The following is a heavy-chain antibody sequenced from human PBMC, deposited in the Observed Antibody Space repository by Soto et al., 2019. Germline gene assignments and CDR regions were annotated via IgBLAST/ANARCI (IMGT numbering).Heavy chain of an antibody. D-gene: IGHD3-22*01. J-gene: IGHJ4*02. Sequence: GASVKVSCKASGGTFSSYAISWVRQAPGQGLEWMGGIIPIFGTANYAQKLQGRVTMTTDTSTSTAYMELRSLRSDDTAVYYCARDNYYDSSGYYFTNWGQGTLVTVS. V-gene: IGHV1-69*05. CDR3: ARDNYYDSSGYYFTN. CDR2: IIPIFGTA. CDR1: GGTFSSYA.